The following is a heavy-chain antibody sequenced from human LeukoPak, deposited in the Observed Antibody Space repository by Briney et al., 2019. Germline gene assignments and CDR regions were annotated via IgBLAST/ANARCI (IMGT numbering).Heavy chain of an antibody. Sequence: GGPLRLSCAASGFTFSDYYMSWIRQAPGKGLEWVSYISSSSSYTNYADSVKGRFTISRDNAKNSLYLQMNSLRAEDTAVYYCARGDLWFGELLDYWGQGTLVTVSS. V-gene: IGHV3-11*06. D-gene: IGHD3-10*01. J-gene: IGHJ4*02. CDR3: ARGDLWFGELLDY. CDR2: ISSSSSYT. CDR1: GFTFSDYY.